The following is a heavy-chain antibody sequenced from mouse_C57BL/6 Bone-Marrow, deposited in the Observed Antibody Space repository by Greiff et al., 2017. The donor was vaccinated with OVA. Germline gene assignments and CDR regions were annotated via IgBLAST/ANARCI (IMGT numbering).Heavy chain of an antibody. V-gene: IGHV1-63*01. D-gene: IGHD1-1*01. CDR2: IYPGGGYT. Sequence: VQGVESGAELVRPGTSVKMSCKASGYTFTNYWIGWAKQRPGHGLAWIGDIYPGGGYTNYNEKFKGKATLTADKSSSTAYMQFSSLTSEDSAIYYCARENYYGSSLAYWGQGTLVTVSA. CDR3: ARENYYGSSLAY. J-gene: IGHJ3*01. CDR1: GYTFTNYW.